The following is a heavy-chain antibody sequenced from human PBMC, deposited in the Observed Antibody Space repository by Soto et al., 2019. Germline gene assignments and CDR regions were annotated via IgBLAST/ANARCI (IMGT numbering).Heavy chain of an antibody. CDR2: LIPIFGTA. J-gene: IGHJ6*02. V-gene: IGHV1-69*06. CDR1: GGTFSRYA. CDR3: ASYVHYYGSGSLEYHYYCMDV. D-gene: IGHD3-10*01. Sequence: SVKVSCKASGGTFSRYAINWVRQAPGQGLEWMGGLIPIFGTANYAQKFQGRVTITADKSTSTAYMELSSLRSEDTAVYYCASYVHYYGSGSLEYHYYCMDVWGQGTMVTVS.